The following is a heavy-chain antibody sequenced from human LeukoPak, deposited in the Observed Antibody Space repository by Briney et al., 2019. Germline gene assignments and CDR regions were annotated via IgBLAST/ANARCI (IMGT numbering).Heavy chain of an antibody. CDR1: GYTFPSYF. D-gene: IGHD2-15*01. CDR3: ARDPLDIVVVVAALLDY. Sequence: ASVKVSCKASGYTFPSYFMHWVRQAPGQGLEWMGIINPTGGSTTYAQKFQGRVTITRDTSASTAYMELSSLRSEDTAVYYCARDPLDIVVVVAALLDYWGQGTLVTVSS. J-gene: IGHJ4*02. V-gene: IGHV1-46*01. CDR2: INPTGGST.